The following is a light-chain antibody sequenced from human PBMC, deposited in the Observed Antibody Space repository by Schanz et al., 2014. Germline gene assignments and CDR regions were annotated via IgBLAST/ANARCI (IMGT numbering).Light chain of an antibody. V-gene: IGKV3-15*01. CDR1: QSVSIN. Sequence: ETVMTQSPATLSVSPGERATLSCRASQSVSINLAWYQQKPGQAPRLLIYGASTRATGIPARFSGSGSGTDFTLTISRLEPEDFAVYYCQQYGNSPRTFGQGTKVEIK. CDR3: QQYGNSPRT. CDR2: GAS. J-gene: IGKJ1*01.